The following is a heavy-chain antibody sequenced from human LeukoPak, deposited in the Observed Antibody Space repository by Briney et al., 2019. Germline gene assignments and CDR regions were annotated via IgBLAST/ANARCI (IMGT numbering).Heavy chain of an antibody. V-gene: IGHV3-33*08. CDR1: GFTFSSYG. D-gene: IGHD3-9*01. CDR3: ARTVGGYDILTGYYPDY. CDR2: IWYDRSNK. Sequence: GGSLRLSCAASGFTFSSYGMHWVRQAPGKGLEWVAVIWYDRSNKYYADSVKGRFTISRDNSKNTLYLQMNSLRAEDTAVYYCARTVGGYDILTGYYPDYWGQGTLVTVSS. J-gene: IGHJ4*02.